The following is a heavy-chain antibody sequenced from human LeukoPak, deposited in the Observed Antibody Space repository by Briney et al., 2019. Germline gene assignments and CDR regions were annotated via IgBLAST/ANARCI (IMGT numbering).Heavy chain of an antibody. CDR1: GFTFSNAW. CDR2: VNRDGSET. V-gene: IGHV3-7*03. J-gene: IGHJ6*02. Sequence: GGSLRLSCETSGFTFSNAWMNWVRQAPGKGPEWVANVNRDGSETYYLDSVKGRFTISKDNAKNSLYLQMNSLRAEDTALYHCARNNGMDGWGQGTTVIVSS. CDR3: ARNNGMDG.